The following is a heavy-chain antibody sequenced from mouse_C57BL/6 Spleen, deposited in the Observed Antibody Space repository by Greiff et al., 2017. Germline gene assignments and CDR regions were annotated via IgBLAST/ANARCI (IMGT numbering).Heavy chain of an antibody. CDR1: GYTFTDYE. CDR3: TRYQLRLPYAMDY. D-gene: IGHD3-2*02. J-gene: IGHJ4*01. Sequence: QVQLQQSGAELVRPGASVTLSCKASGYTFTDYEMHWVKQTPVHGLEWIGAIDPETGGTAYNQKFKGKAILTADKSSSTAYMELRSLTSEDSAVYYCTRYQLRLPYAMDYWGQGTSVTVSS. V-gene: IGHV1-15*01. CDR2: IDPETGGT.